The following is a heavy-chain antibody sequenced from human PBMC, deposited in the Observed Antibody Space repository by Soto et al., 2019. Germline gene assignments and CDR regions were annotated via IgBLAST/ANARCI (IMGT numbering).Heavy chain of an antibody. CDR3: AKNYFFDN. Sequence: EVQLLESGGGLVQPGGSLTLSCAASGFTFDSYAMSWVRQAPGKGLEWVSSISIGGNTYYADSVKGRFTISRDNSSNTLYLQRNSLRAEDTAFYYCAKNYFFDNWGQGPLVTVAS. D-gene: IGHD1-7*01. J-gene: IGHJ4*02. CDR1: GFTFDSYA. V-gene: IGHV3-23*05. CDR2: ISIGGNT.